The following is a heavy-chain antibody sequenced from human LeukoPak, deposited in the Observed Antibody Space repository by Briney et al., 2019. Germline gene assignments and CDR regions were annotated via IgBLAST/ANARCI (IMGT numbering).Heavy chain of an antibody. J-gene: IGHJ4*02. D-gene: IGHD3-16*01. V-gene: IGHV3-74*01. CDR2: INSDGSST. CDR3: AGGGPPDYFDY. Sequence: GGSLRLSCAASGFTFSSYWMHWVRQAPGKGLVWVSRINSDGSSTSYADSVKGRFTISRDNAKNTLYLQMNSLRAEDTAVYYCAGGGPPDYFDYWGQGTLVTVSS. CDR1: GFTFSSYW.